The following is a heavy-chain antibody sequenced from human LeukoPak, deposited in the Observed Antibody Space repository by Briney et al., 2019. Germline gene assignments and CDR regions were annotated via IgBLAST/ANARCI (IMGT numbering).Heavy chain of an antibody. CDR1: GFTFSSYA. D-gene: IGHD3-16*02. Sequence: PGGSLTLSCAASGFTFSSYAMSWVRQAPGKGLEWVSDISGSGGSTYYADSVKGRFTISRDNSKNTLYLQMNSLRAEDTAVYYCAKAPFGGVIAPDYFDYWGQGNLVTVSS. CDR3: AKAPFGGVIAPDYFDY. CDR2: ISGSGGST. V-gene: IGHV3-23*01. J-gene: IGHJ4*02.